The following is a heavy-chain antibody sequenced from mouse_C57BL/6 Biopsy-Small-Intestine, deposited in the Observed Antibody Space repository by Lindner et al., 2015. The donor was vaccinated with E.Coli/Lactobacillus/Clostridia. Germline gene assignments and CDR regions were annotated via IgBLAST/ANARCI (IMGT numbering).Heavy chain of an antibody. CDR2: IYPGDGDT. Sequence: VQLQESGPELVKPGASVKISCKASGYAFSSSWMNWVKQRPGKGLEWIGRIYPGDGDTNYNGKFKGKATLTADKSSSTAYMRLSSLTSEDSAVYFCARRNSNYDAMDYWGQGTSVTVSS. CDR1: GYAFSSSW. D-gene: IGHD2-5*01. CDR3: ARRNSNYDAMDY. J-gene: IGHJ4*01. V-gene: IGHV1-82*01.